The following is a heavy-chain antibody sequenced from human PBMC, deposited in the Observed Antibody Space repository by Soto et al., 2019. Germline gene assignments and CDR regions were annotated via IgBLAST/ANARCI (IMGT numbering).Heavy chain of an antibody. D-gene: IGHD6-25*01. CDR1: GFTFSSLS. J-gene: IGHJ4*02. CDR2: IGDNADNT. V-gene: IGHV3-64*07. CDR3: VRELFGYDY. Sequence: EVQLVESGGGLVQPGGSLRLSCTASGFTFSSLSMHWVRQAPGKRLEHVSTIGDNADNTYYADSVKGRFTISRDNSINTLYLHMGSLRAEDMAVYYCVRELFGYDYWGQGTLVTVSA.